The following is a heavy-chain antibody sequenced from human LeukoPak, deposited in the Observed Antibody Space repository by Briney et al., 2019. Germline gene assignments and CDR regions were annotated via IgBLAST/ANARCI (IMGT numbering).Heavy chain of an antibody. V-gene: IGHV4-61*02. CDR3: ARGDSTVTPKYFQY. J-gene: IGHJ1*01. Sequence: SETLSLTCTVSGGSISSGSYYWSWIRQPAGKGLEWIGRIFISESTNYNPSLKSRVTMSVDTSKNQFSLKLSSVTAADTAVYYCARGDSTVTPKYFQYWGQGTLVTVSS. CDR1: GGSISSGSYY. CDR2: IFISEST. D-gene: IGHD4-23*01.